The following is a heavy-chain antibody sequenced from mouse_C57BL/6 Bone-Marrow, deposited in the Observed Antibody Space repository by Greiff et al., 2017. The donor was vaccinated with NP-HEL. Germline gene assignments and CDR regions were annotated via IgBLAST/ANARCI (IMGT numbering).Heavy chain of an antibody. Sequence: QVQLQQPGAELVKPGASVKLSCKASGYTFTSYWMHWVKQRPGQGLEWIGMIHPNSGSTNYNEKFKSKATLTVDKSSSTAYMQLSSLTSEDSAVYYCARGVITTEGFAYWGQGTLVTVSA. V-gene: IGHV1-64*01. D-gene: IGHD1-1*01. CDR1: GYTFTSYW. CDR2: IHPNSGST. CDR3: ARGVITTEGFAY. J-gene: IGHJ3*01.